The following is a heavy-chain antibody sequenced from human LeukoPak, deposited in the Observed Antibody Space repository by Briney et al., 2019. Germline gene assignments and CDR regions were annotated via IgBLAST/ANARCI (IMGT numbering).Heavy chain of an antibody. Sequence: PGGSLRLSCAASGFTFSDHYMTWIRQAPGKGLEWVSYISSRGDTIYYAESVKGRFTMSRDNAKNSLYLQMDSLRAEDTAVYYCGRGHWGLDYWGQGTMVTVSS. J-gene: IGHJ4*02. V-gene: IGHV3-11*01. CDR3: GRGHWGLDY. D-gene: IGHD7-27*01. CDR2: ISSRGDTI. CDR1: GFTFSDHY.